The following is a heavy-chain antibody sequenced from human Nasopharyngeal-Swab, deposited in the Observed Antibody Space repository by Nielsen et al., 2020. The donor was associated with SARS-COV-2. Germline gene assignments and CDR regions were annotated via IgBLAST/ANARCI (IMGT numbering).Heavy chain of an antibody. J-gene: IGHJ4*02. V-gene: IGHV3-23*01. D-gene: IGHD3-9*01. Sequence: GESLKISCAGSAFTFSHYAMSWVRQAPGKGLEWVSAISGGGDNTYYADSVKGRFTISRDNPKNTLYLQMNSLRAEDTAVYYCAKPHLRYYDWLLFDYWGQGTLVTVSS. CDR2: ISGGGDNT. CDR1: AFTFSHYA. CDR3: AKPHLRYYDWLLFDY.